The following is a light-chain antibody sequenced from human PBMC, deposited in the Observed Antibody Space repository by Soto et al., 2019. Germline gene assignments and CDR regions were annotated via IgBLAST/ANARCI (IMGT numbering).Light chain of an antibody. CDR1: QRIHDNY. CDR2: GGS. Sequence: EIVLTQSPGTLSLSPGETATLSCRTSQRIHDNYLAWYPQKPGQTPRLVVYGGSSRATGIPDRFSGSGSGTDFSLTISGLEPEDFAVYYCQQYNSTPLTFGGGTKVEMK. J-gene: IGKJ4*01. V-gene: IGKV3-20*01. CDR3: QQYNSTPLT.